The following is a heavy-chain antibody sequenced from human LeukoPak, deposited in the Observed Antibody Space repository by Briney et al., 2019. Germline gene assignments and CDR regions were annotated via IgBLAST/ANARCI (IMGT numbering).Heavy chain of an antibody. CDR3: ARGLTYDYVWGSYETYFDY. CDR2: IWYDGSNK. CDR1: GFTFISYW. V-gene: IGHV3-33*08. J-gene: IGHJ4*02. D-gene: IGHD3-16*01. Sequence: GGSLRLSCAAAGFTFISYWMHWVRQAPGKGLEWVAGIWYDGSNKYYADSVKGRFTISRDNSKHTLYLQMNSLRAEDTAVYYCARGLTYDYVWGSYETYFDYWGQGTLVTVSS.